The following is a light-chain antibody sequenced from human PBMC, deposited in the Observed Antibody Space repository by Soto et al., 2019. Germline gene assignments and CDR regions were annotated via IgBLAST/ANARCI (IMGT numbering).Light chain of an antibody. V-gene: IGKV1-39*01. J-gene: IGKJ1*01. CDR3: QQSYSTPPT. Sequence: DIQMTQSPSSLSASVGDRVTITCRASQNIAGYLNWYQQRPGKAPKLLIFAASNLQSGVPSRFSGSGSGTDFTLTISSLQPEDFAAYYCQQSYSTPPTFGQGTKVEIK. CDR2: AAS. CDR1: QNIAGY.